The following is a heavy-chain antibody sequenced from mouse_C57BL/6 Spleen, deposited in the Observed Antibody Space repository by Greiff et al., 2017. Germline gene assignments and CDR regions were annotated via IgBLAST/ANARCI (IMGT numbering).Heavy chain of an antibody. J-gene: IGHJ4*01. Sequence: VQLQQSGPELVKPGASVKISCKASGYAFSSSWMNWVKQRPGKGLEWIGRIYPGDGDTNYNGKFKGKATLTADKSSSTAYMQLSSLTSVDSAVYFCARGYYGSSYMDYWGQGTSVTVSS. V-gene: IGHV1-82*01. CDR1: GYAFSSSW. CDR3: ARGYYGSSYMDY. CDR2: IYPGDGDT. D-gene: IGHD1-1*01.